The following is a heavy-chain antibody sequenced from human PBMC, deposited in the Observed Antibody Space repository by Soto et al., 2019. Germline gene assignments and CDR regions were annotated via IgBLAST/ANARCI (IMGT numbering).Heavy chain of an antibody. V-gene: IGHV4-31*03. CDR3: ARTFWSGYSRYYYYYGMDV. J-gene: IGHJ6*02. CDR2: IYYSGST. CDR1: GGSISSGGYY. Sequence: SETLSLTCTVSGGSISSGGYYWSWIRQHPGKGLEWIGYIYYSGSTYYNPSLKSRVTISVDTSKNQFSLKLSSVTAADTAVYYCARTFWSGYSRYYYYYGMDVWGQGTTVTVSS. D-gene: IGHD3-3*01.